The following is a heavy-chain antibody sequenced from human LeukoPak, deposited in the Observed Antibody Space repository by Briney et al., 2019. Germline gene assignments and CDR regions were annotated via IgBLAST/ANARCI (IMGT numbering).Heavy chain of an antibody. CDR1: GYSISSGYY. V-gene: IGHV4-38-2*02. D-gene: IGHD3-22*01. CDR2: IYHSGST. J-gene: IGHJ4*02. Sequence: SETLSLTCTVSGYSISSGYYWGWIRQPPGKGLEWIGSIYHSGSTYYNPSLKSRVTISVDTSKNQFSLKLSSVTAADTAAYYCARVSSYYDSSGYVGYWGQGTLVTVSS. CDR3: ARVSSYYDSSGYVGY.